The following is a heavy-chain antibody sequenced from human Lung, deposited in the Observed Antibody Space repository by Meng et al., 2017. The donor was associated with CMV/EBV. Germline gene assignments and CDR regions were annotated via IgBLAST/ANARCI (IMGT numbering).Heavy chain of an antibody. CDR1: GGSISSSSYY. J-gene: IGHJ6*02. Sequence: SXTLSLXCTVPGGSISSSSYYWSWIRQHPGKGPEWIGYVFHTGATYYSPSLNSRLTLSLDTSKNQFSLKLTSVTAADTAVYYCARDSLYEPKYGTDVWGPGXTVTVSS. D-gene: IGHD5/OR15-5a*01. CDR3: ARDSLYEPKYGTDV. V-gene: IGHV4-31*03. CDR2: VFHTGAT.